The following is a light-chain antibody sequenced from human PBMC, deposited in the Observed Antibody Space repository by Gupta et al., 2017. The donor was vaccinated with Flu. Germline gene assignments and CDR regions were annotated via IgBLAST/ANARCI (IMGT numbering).Light chain of an antibody. CDR3: NSRDSSGNHLGV. Sequence: SSELTQDPAVSVALGQTVRITCQGDSLRSYYASWYQQKPGQAHVLVIYGKNNRPAGIPDRFSGSSAGNTASLTITGAQAEDEADYYCNSRDSSGNHLGVFGGGTKLTVL. CDR2: GKN. V-gene: IGLV3-19*01. CDR1: SLRSYY. J-gene: IGLJ2*01.